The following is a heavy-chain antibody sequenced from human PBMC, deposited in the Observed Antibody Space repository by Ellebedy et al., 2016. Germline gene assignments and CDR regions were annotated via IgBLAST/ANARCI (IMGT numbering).Heavy chain of an antibody. J-gene: IGHJ4*02. D-gene: IGHD3-10*01. CDR3: ANVGGSGTYYNGY. Sequence: GGSLRLSCAASGLTFSDAWLNWVRQAPGKGPEWVSAVVGSGERTFYADSVKGRFTISRDNSKNRLYLQMSSLKVEDTATYYCANVGGSGTYYNGYWGQGTLVTVSS. CDR2: VVGSGERT. CDR1: GLTFSDAW. V-gene: IGHV3-23*01.